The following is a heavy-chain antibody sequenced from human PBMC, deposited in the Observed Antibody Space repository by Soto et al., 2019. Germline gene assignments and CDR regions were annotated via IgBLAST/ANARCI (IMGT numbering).Heavy chain of an antibody. D-gene: IGHD2-15*01. CDR2: ISSSGYI. V-gene: IGHV3-21*01. J-gene: IGHJ6*02. CDR1: GFNFNSYT. Sequence: PGGSLRLSCGASGFNFNSYTINWVGQAPGKRLEWLSSISSSGYIFSTDSVRGRSTISRDNAKNSVYLQINSLRAEDTAVYFCARDCSGGSCYPGMDVWGQGTTVTVSS. CDR3: ARDCSGGSCYPGMDV.